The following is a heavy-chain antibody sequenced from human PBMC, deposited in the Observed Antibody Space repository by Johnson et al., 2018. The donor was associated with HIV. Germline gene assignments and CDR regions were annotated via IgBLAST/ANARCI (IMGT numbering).Heavy chain of an antibody. CDR1: GFTFSSYG. CDR3: ARYSEGYPLSAFDI. J-gene: IGHJ3*02. V-gene: IGHV3-33*01. Sequence: QVQLVESGGGVVQPGRSLRLSCAASGFTFSSYGMHWVRQAPGKGLEWVAVIWYDGSNKYYADSVKGRFTISRDNSKNTLYLHMNSLRAEDTALYYCARYSEGYPLSAFDIWGQGTMVTVSS. D-gene: IGHD1-26*01. CDR2: IWYDGSNK.